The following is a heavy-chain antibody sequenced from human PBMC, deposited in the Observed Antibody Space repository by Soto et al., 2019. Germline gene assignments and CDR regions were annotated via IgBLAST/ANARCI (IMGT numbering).Heavy chain of an antibody. CDR2: VSGSGGST. Sequence: EVQLLESGGGWVQPGGSLRLSCAASGFTFSSYAMSWVRQAPGKGLEWVYAVSGSGGSTHYADSVKGRFTISRHNSNNTLYLLMNSLRAEDTAVYDCAKDEPEDFGDDVIYYFDYWGQGTLVTVSS. J-gene: IGHJ4*02. CDR3: AKDEPEDFGDDVIYYFDY. V-gene: IGHV3-23*01. CDR1: GFTFSSYA. D-gene: IGHD4-17*01.